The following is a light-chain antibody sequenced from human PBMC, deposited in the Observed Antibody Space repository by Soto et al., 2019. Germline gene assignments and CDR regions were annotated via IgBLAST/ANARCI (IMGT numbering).Light chain of an antibody. CDR1: PGVSSY. Sequence: EIVLPQSPATLSLSPGEIATLACSASPGVSSYLAWYQQTPFQAPRLLLYDASNMATGIPARFSGSGSGTAITLNISSLAPSDFAVDYGQHHSNRPPTTFGQGTKLEIK. V-gene: IGKV3-11*01. CDR3: QHHSNRPPTT. CDR2: DAS. J-gene: IGKJ2*01.